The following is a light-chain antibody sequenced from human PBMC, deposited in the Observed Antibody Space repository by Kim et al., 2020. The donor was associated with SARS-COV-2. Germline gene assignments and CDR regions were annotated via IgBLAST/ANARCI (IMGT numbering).Light chain of an antibody. Sequence: DIQMTQSPSTLSASVGDRVIITCRASQTIDTWLAWYQQKPGKAPKVLIYASSSLQSGVPSRFSGSGSGTEFSLTISSLQPDDIASYLCQQYHQSPPTFGPGP. CDR1: QTIDTW. J-gene: IGKJ2*01. CDR2: ASS. V-gene: IGKV1-5*03. CDR3: QQYHQSPPT.